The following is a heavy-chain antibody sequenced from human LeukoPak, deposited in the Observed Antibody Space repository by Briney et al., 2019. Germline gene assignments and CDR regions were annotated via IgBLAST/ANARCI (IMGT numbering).Heavy chain of an antibody. J-gene: IGHJ5*02. V-gene: IGHV3-30*18. Sequence: PGGSLRLSCAASGFTFSSYGMHWVRQAPGKGLEWVAVISYDGSSKYYADSVKGRFTISRDNSKNTLYLQMNSLRAEDTAVYYCAKALMVYAISANWFDPWGQGTLVTVSS. CDR1: GFTFSSYG. CDR3: AKALMVYAISANWFDP. CDR2: ISYDGSSK. D-gene: IGHD2-8*01.